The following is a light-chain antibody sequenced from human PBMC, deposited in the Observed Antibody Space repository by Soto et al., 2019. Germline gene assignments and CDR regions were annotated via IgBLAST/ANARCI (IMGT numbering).Light chain of an antibody. J-gene: IGLJ1*01. V-gene: IGLV2-14*03. Sequence: QSALTQPASVSGSPGQSITISCTGTSSDVGGNKYVSWYQQYPGKAPKRMICDVSNRPSGASNRFSGSKSGNTASLTISGLQAEDEADYYCSAFTGTSYVFGTGTKVTVL. CDR2: DVS. CDR3: SAFTGTSYV. CDR1: SSDVGGNKY.